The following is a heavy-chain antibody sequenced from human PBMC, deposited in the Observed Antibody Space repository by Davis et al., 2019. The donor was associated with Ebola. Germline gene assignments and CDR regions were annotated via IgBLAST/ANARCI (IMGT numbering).Heavy chain of an antibody. CDR3: ATTPGTPGAFDI. Sequence: GESLKISCLASHYDVGSNFLNWVRQAPGKGLEWVSYSSTTISTTYYADSVKGRFTISRDNSKNMLYLQMNSLRAEDTAVYYCATTPGTPGAFDIWGQGTMVTVSS. V-gene: IGHV3-48*01. CDR2: SSTTISTT. J-gene: IGHJ3*02. D-gene: IGHD1-26*01. CDR1: HYDVGSNF.